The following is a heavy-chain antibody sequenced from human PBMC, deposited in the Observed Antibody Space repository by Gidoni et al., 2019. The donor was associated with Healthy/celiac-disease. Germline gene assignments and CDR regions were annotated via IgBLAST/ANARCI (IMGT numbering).Heavy chain of an antibody. CDR2: ISSSSSYI. Sequence: EVQLVESGGGLVKPGGSLRLSWAASGSTFSRYSMNWVRQAPGKGLEWVSSISSSSSYIYYADSVKGRFTISRDNAKNSLYLQMNSLRAEDTAVYYCARDGEAGLLWFGELTCWGQGTLVTVSS. CDR1: GSTFSRYS. CDR3: ARDGEAGLLWFGELTC. D-gene: IGHD3-10*01. J-gene: IGHJ4*02. V-gene: IGHV3-21*01.